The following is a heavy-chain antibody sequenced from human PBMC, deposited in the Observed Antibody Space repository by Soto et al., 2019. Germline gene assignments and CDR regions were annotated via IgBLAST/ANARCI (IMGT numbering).Heavy chain of an antibody. Sequence: EVQLVQSGAEVKKPGESLRISCKGSGYSFTSYWITWVRQMPGNGLEWMGRIDPSDSYTNYSPSFQGLVTISSDKSISTACLQWSSLKASDTAMYYCARLNNSWRGIDYWGQGSLVTVSS. CDR3: ARLNNSWRGIDY. CDR2: IDPSDSYT. D-gene: IGHD6-13*01. V-gene: IGHV5-10-1*03. CDR1: GYSFTSYW. J-gene: IGHJ4*02.